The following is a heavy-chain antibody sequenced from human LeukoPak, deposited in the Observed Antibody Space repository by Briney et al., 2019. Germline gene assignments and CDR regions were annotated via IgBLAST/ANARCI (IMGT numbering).Heavy chain of an antibody. CDR3: ARVSLVRGAPDYYFDY. D-gene: IGHD3-10*01. CDR2: IHDSGNT. Sequence: PSETLSLTCAASGGSIGGHYWSWIRQPPGKGLEWIGFIHDSGNTYYNASLKSRVTMSVDTSKNQFSLKLSSVTAADTAVYYCARVSLVRGAPDYYFDYWGQGTLVTVSS. CDR1: GGSIGGHY. V-gene: IGHV4-59*11. J-gene: IGHJ4*02.